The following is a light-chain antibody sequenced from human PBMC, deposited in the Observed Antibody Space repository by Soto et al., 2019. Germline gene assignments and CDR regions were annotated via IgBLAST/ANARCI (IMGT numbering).Light chain of an antibody. CDR3: QQRTNWPPYT. Sequence: EIVLTQSPATPSLSPGERATLSCRASQTISSYLAWYQQKPGQAPRLLIYDASNRATGIPARFSGSGSGTDFTLTISRLEPEDFAVYYCQQRTNWPPYTFGQGTKLEIK. V-gene: IGKV3-11*01. CDR2: DAS. J-gene: IGKJ2*01. CDR1: QTISSY.